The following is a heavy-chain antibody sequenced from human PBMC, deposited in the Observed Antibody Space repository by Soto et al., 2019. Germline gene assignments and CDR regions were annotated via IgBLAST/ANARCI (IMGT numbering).Heavy chain of an antibody. CDR3: AKAYYGDYSGGQSGDYAFVI. J-gene: IGHJ3*02. D-gene: IGHD4-17*01. V-gene: IGHV3-9*01. Sequence: EVQLVESGGGLVQPGRSLRLSCAASGFTFDDYAMHWVRQAPGKGLEWVSGISWNSGSIGYADSVKGRFTISRDNAKNSLYLQMNSLRAEDTALYYCAKAYYGDYSGGQSGDYAFVIWGQGTMVTVSS. CDR1: GFTFDDYA. CDR2: ISWNSGSI.